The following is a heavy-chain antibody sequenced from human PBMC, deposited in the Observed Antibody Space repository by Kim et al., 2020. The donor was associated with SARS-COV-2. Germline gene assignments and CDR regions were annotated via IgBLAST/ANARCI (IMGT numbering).Heavy chain of an antibody. J-gene: IGHJ4*02. Sequence: ASVKVSCKASGYTFTSYAMHWVRQAPGQRLEWMGWINAGNGNTKYSQKFQGRVTITRDTSASTAYMELSSLRSEDTAVYYCFLELRRAVAGPGAFDYWGQGTLVTVSS. CDR3: FLELRRAVAGPGAFDY. V-gene: IGHV1-3*01. D-gene: IGHD6-19*01. CDR2: INAGNGNT. CDR1: GYTFTSYA.